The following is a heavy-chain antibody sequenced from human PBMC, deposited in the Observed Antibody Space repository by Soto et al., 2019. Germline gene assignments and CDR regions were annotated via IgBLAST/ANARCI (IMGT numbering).Heavy chain of an antibody. CDR1: GFTFSTYW. J-gene: IGHJ5*02. Sequence: EVQLVESGGGLVQAGASLRLSCAASGFTFSTYWMHWVRQAPGKGLMWLSRIKGDESATNYADSVEGRFTISRDNAKNKVYLLVNCLRVEDTAVYYCARGGLGAYWFDPWGQGTLVTVSS. CDR2: IKGDESAT. V-gene: IGHV3-74*01. CDR3: ARGGLGAYWFDP. D-gene: IGHD3-16*01.